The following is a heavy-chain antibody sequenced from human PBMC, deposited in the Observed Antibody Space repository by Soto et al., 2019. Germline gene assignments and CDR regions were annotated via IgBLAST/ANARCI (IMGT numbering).Heavy chain of an antibody. V-gene: IGHV3-23*04. CDR1: GFTFSSYA. J-gene: IGHJ4*02. CDR3: AKEMAATATVYFDY. D-gene: IGHD6-13*01. CDR2: ISGSGGGT. Sequence: EVQLVESGGGLVQPGGSLRVSYAASGFTFSSYAMRWVRQVLGKGLEWVSAISGSGGGTYYADSVKGRFTISRDNSKNTLYLQMDSPRTEDTAVYYCAKEMAATATVYFDYWGQGTLVAVSS.